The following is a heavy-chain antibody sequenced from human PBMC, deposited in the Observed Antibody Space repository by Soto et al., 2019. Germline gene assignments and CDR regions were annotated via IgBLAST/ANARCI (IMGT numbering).Heavy chain of an antibody. CDR2: IYYSGST. D-gene: IGHD3-22*01. Sequence: QVQLQESGPGLVKPSQTLSLTCTVSGGSISSGDYYWSWIRQPPGKGLEWIGYIYYSGSTYYNPSLKSRVTISVDTSKNQFSLKLSSVTAADTAVYYCAREGGYYDSSGYYNGWGQGTLVTVSS. J-gene: IGHJ4*02. CDR1: GGSISSGDYY. CDR3: AREGGYYDSSGYYNG. V-gene: IGHV4-30-4*01.